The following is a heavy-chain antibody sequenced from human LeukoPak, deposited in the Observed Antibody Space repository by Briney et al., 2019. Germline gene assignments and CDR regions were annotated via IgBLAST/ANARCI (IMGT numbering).Heavy chain of an antibody. CDR3: AREIYGDYFDY. CDR1: GFTVSSNY. Sequence: GGSLRLSCAASGFTVSSNYMSCVRQAPGKGLEWVSVIYSGGSTYYPDSVKGRFTISRDNSKNTLYLQMNSLRAEDTAVYYCAREIYGDYFDYWGQGTLVTVSS. J-gene: IGHJ4*02. V-gene: IGHV3-53*01. CDR2: IYSGGST. D-gene: IGHD4-17*01.